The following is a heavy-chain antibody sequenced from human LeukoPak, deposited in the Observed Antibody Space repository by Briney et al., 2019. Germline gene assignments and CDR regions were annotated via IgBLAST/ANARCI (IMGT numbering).Heavy chain of an antibody. Sequence: GGSLRLSCAASGFTFSNYAMHWVRQAPGKGLEWVAVISYDGSNKYYADSVKGRFTISRDNSKNTLYLQMNSLRAEDTAVYYCARDWSGYCTNGVCYNSGYFDYWGQGTLVTVSS. CDR1: GFTFSNYA. D-gene: IGHD2-8*01. J-gene: IGHJ4*02. CDR3: ARDWSGYCTNGVCYNSGYFDY. V-gene: IGHV3-30-3*01. CDR2: ISYDGSNK.